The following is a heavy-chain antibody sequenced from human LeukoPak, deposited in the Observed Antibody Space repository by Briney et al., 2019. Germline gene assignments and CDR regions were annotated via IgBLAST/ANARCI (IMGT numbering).Heavy chain of an antibody. CDR3: ARDWRGSDY. CDR2: ISCSTDFI. V-gene: IGHV3-21*01. J-gene: IGHJ4*02. D-gene: IGHD1-26*01. Sequence: GGSLRLSCAASGFTFSSYSMNWVRQAPGKGLEWVSSISCSTDFIHYADSVKGRFTISRDNAKNSLYLQMNSLRAEDTAVYYCARDWRGSDYWGQGTLVTVSS. CDR1: GFTFSSYS.